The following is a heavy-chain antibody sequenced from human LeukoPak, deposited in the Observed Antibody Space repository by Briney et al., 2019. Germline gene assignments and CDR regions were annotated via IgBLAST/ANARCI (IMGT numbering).Heavy chain of an antibody. D-gene: IGHD2-8*01. J-gene: IGHJ4*02. Sequence: SETQSLTCTVSGGSISSSSYYWGWIRQPPGKGLEWIGSIYYSGSTYYNPSLKSRVTISVDTSKNQFSLKLSSVTAADTAVYYCARHKTIGDYVDYWGQGTLVTVSS. CDR2: IYYSGST. CDR1: GGSISSSSYY. CDR3: ARHKTIGDYVDY. V-gene: IGHV4-39*01.